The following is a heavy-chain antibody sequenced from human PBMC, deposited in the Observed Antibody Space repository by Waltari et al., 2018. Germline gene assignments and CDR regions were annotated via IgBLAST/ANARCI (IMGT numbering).Heavy chain of an antibody. J-gene: IGHJ3*02. CDR1: GGSISSGSYY. CDR2: IYTSGST. D-gene: IGHD1-26*01. V-gene: IGHV4-61*02. Sequence: QVQLQESGPGLVKPSQTLSLTCTVSGGSISSGSYYWSWIRQPAGKGLEWIGRIYTSGSTNYNPSLKSRVTISVDTSKNQFSLKLSSVTAADPAVYYCARGVGGSYSGAFDIWGQGTMVTVSS. CDR3: ARGVGGSYSGAFDI.